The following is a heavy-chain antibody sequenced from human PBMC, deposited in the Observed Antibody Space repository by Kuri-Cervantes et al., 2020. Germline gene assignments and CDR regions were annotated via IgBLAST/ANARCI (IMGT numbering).Heavy chain of an antibody. Sequence: ASVKVSCKASGYTFTSYYMHWVRQAPGQGLEWMGWINPNSGGTNYAQKFQGRVTMTRDTSISTAYMELSRLRSDDTAVYYCARAAAYDFWSGTSPWFDPWGQGTLVTVSS. V-gene: IGHV1-2*02. CDR2: INPNSGGT. CDR3: ARAAAYDFWSGTSPWFDP. J-gene: IGHJ5*02. D-gene: IGHD3-3*01. CDR1: GYTFTSYY.